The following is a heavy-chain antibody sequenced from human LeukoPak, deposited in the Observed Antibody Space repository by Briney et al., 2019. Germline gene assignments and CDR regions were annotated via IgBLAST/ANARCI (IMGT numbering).Heavy chain of an antibody. CDR3: AADPDSGSYLYFDY. CDR2: IVVGSGNT. Sequence: GTSVKVSCKASGFTFTSSAVQWVRQARGQRLEWIGWIVVGSGNTNYAQKFQERVTITRGMSTSTAYMELSSLRSEDTAVYYCAADPDSGSYLYFDYWGQGTLVTVSS. D-gene: IGHD1-26*01. J-gene: IGHJ4*02. V-gene: IGHV1-58*01. CDR1: GFTFTSSA.